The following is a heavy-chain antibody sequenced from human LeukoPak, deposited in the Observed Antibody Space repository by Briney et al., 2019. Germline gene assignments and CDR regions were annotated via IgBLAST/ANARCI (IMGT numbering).Heavy chain of an antibody. CDR1: GFTFSSHW. CDR2: ISSSSSTI. CDR3: AKFPIVGATPYYFDY. Sequence: GGSLRLSCAASGFTFSSHWMTWVRQAPGKGLEWVSYISSSSSTIYYADSVKGRFTISRDNAKNSLYLQMNSLRDEDTAVYYCAKFPIVGATPYYFDYWGQGTLVTVSS. J-gene: IGHJ4*02. D-gene: IGHD1-26*01. V-gene: IGHV3-48*02.